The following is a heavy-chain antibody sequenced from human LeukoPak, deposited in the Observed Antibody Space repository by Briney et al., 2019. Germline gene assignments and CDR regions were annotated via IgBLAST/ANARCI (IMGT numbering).Heavy chain of an antibody. CDR3: ARGTRDYYDSSGLPLLNWFDP. CDR2: IYYSGST. J-gene: IGHJ5*02. D-gene: IGHD3-22*01. V-gene: IGHV4-31*03. Sequence: PSQTLSLTCTVSGGSISSGGYYWSWIRQHPGKGLEWIGYIYYSGSTYYNPSLKSRVTISVDTSKNQFSLKLSSVTAADTAVYYCARGTRDYYDSSGLPLLNWFDPWGQGTLVTVSS. CDR1: GGSISSGGYY.